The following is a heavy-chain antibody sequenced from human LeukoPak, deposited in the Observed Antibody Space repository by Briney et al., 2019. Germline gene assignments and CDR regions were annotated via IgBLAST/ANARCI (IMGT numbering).Heavy chain of an antibody. CDR1: GFTFSNYA. CDR3: ATDRERDPSVYYLV. CDR2: ISYDGNN. Sequence: GGSLRLSCAASGFTFSNYAIHWVRQAPGKGLEWVAVISYDGNNYYADSVKGRFTISRDNSKNTLLLQINSLRAEDSTVYYCATDRERDPSVYYLVGGQGTLITVSS. J-gene: IGHJ4*02. V-gene: IGHV3-30*04. D-gene: IGHD3-22*01.